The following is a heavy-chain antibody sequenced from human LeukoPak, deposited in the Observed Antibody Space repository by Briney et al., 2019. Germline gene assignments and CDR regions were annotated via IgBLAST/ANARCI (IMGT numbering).Heavy chain of an antibody. V-gene: IGHV3-30*18. CDR1: GFTFSSYG. CDR2: ISYDGSNK. Sequence: PGGSLRLSCAASGFTFSSYGMHWVRQAPGKGLEWVAVISYDGSNKYYADSVKGRFTISRDNSKNTLYLQMNSLRAEDTAVYYCAKAWGVRGVMGPFDYWGQGTLVTVSS. J-gene: IGHJ4*02. D-gene: IGHD3-10*01. CDR3: AKAWGVRGVMGPFDY.